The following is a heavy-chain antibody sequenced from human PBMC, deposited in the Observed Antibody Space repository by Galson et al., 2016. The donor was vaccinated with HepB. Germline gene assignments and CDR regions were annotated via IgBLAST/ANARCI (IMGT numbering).Heavy chain of an antibody. CDR2: IDRDGDT. Sequence: SLRLSCAASTFSVSDDYMNWVRQAPGKGLEWVSLIDRDGDTYYADSVRDRFIISRDNSKNTLYLQMNSLRAEDTAVHSCARGSDVGSFWGQGTLVTVSS. V-gene: IGHV3-66*01. D-gene: IGHD1-26*01. CDR3: ARGSDVGSF. J-gene: IGHJ4*02. CDR1: TFSVSDDY.